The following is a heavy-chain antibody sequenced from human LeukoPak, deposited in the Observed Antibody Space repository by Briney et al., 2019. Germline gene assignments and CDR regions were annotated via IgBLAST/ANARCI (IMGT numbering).Heavy chain of an antibody. V-gene: IGHV4-59*08. J-gene: IGHJ3*02. CDR2: IYYTGST. D-gene: IGHD4-17*01. CDR3: ARGTVTTSIKSFDI. CDR1: GGSISSYY. Sequence: SETLSLTCTVSGGSISSYYWSWIRQPPGKGLEWIGYIYYTGSTSYNPSLESRVTISVDTSKNQCSLKLSSVTAADTAVYYCARGTVTTSIKSFDIWGQGTMVTVSS.